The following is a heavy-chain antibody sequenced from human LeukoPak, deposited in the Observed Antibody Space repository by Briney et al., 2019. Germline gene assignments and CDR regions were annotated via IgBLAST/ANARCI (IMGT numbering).Heavy chain of an antibody. Sequence: GGSLRLSCASSGFTFNNYHMNWVRQAPGKGLEWVSSIGSGSSDIYYADSVKGRFTISRDNAKNSLYLQMNSLRAEDTAVYYCARTTVTAGRTNWFDPWGQGTLVIVSS. J-gene: IGHJ5*02. CDR2: IGSGSSDI. D-gene: IGHD4-17*01. CDR3: ARTTVTAGRTNWFDP. V-gene: IGHV3-21*01. CDR1: GFTFNNYH.